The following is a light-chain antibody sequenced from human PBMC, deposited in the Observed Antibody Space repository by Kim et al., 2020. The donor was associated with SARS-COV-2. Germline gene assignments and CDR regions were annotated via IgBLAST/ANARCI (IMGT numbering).Light chain of an antibody. V-gene: IGKV2-28*01. CDR2: LGS. J-gene: IGKJ4*01. CDR1: QSLLHSNGYTF. Sequence: PASLSCRSSQSLLHSNGYTFLDWYLQRPGQSPQLLIYLGSNRASGVPERFSGSGSGTDFTLRISRVEADDVGVYYCMQSLQTPRTFGGGTKVDIK. CDR3: MQSLQTPRT.